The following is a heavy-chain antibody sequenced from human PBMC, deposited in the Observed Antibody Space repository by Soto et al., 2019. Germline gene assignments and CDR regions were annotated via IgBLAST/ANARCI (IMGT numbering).Heavy chain of an antibody. CDR2: ISGSGGST. J-gene: IGHJ4*02. Sequence: GGSLRLSCAASGFTFSSYAMSWVRQAPGKGLEWVSAISGSGGSTYYADSVKGRFTISRDNSKMTRYLQMNSLRAEDTAVYYCAKDKRGYSYGPPPSPFDYWGQGTLVTVSS. V-gene: IGHV3-23*01. CDR1: GFTFSSYA. D-gene: IGHD5-18*01. CDR3: AKDKRGYSYGPPPSPFDY.